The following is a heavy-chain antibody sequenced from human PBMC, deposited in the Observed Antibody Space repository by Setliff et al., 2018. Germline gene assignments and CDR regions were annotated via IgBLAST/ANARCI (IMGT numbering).Heavy chain of an antibody. CDR3: ARSGGIGNYNWDV. Sequence: GGSLRLSCAASGFTFSTYWMSWVRQAPGKGLEWVANINQSDSVRGRFTISRDDAKKSLYLQMNSLGAEDTAVYYCARSGGIGNYNWDVWGKGTTVTVSS. CDR1: GFTFSTYW. V-gene: IGHV3-7*01. CDR2: INQS. J-gene: IGHJ6*03. D-gene: IGHD3-16*01.